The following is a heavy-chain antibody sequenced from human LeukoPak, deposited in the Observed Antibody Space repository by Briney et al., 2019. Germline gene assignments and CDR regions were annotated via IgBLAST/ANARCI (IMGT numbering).Heavy chain of an antibody. CDR3: ARDPLYSSSSSVY. Sequence: ASVKVSCKASGGTFSSYAISWVRQAPGQGLEWMGRIIPILGIANYAQKFQGRVTITADKSTSTAYMELRSLRSEDTAVYYCARDPLYSSSSSVYWGQGTLVTVSS. V-gene: IGHV1-69*04. D-gene: IGHD6-6*01. CDR1: GGTFSSYA. CDR2: IIPILGIA. J-gene: IGHJ4*02.